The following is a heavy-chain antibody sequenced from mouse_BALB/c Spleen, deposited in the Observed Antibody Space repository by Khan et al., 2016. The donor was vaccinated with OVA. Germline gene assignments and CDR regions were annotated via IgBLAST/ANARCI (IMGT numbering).Heavy chain of an antibody. Sequence: EVQLVESGPGLVKPSQSLSLTCTVTGYSITSDYAWNWIRQFPGNKLEWMGYISYSGRTSYTPSLKSRITITRDTSKNQFFLQLNSVTAEDTGTYYCVRGRAYWGQGTLVTVSA. CDR1: GYSITSDYA. V-gene: IGHV3-2*02. D-gene: IGHD3-3*01. CDR3: VRGRAY. CDR2: ISYSGRT. J-gene: IGHJ3*01.